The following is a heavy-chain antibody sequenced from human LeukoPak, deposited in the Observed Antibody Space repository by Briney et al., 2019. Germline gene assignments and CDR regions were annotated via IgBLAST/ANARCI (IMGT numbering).Heavy chain of an antibody. Sequence: GGSLRLSCAASGFTFTSYAMSWVRQAPGKGLEWVSAASGSGGSTVYADSVKGRFTISRDNSKNTLYLQMNSLRAGDTAVYYCAKDRDHTWERKPGYFDCWGQGTVVSV. V-gene: IGHV3-23*01. CDR1: GFTFTSYA. CDR2: ASGSGGST. D-gene: IGHD1-1*01. J-gene: IGHJ4*02. CDR3: AKDRDHTWERKPGYFDC.